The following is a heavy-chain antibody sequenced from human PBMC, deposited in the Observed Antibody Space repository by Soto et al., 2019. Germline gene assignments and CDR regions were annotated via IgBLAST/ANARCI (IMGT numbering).Heavy chain of an antibody. J-gene: IGHJ4*02. D-gene: IGHD3-10*01. CDR1: GFAFSSYA. CDR2: ISYDGSNK. V-gene: IGHV3-30-3*01. Sequence: QVQLVESGGGVVQPGRSLRLSCAASGFAFSSYAMDWVRQAPSKGLEWVAVISYDGSNKYYADSVKGRFTISRDNSKNTLYLQMNSLRAEDTAVYYCARDQRGRFDYWGQGTLVTVSS. CDR3: ARDQRGRFDY.